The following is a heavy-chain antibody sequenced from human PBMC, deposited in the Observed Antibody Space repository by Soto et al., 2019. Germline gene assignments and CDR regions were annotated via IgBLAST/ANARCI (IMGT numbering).Heavy chain of an antibody. D-gene: IGHD2-21*01. Sequence: QVHLVQSGAEMKKPGSSVKVSCKASGGIFSSDTINWLRQAPGQGLEWMGGITPIFDSANYAQKFRGRVTFAADVSTSTVYMALNSLKTEDTAVYYCAREAKGVVVYYFEDWGQGTLVSVSS. V-gene: IGHV1-69*01. CDR3: AREAKGVVVYYFED. J-gene: IGHJ4*02. CDR1: GGIFSSDT. CDR2: ITPIFDSA.